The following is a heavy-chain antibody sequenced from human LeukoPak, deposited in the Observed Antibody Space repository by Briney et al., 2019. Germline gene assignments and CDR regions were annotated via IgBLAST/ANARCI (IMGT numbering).Heavy chain of an antibody. CDR1: GFTFSSYA. D-gene: IGHD2-2*01. CDR2: ISYDGSNK. Sequence: PGGSLRLSCAASGFTFSSYAMHWVRQAPGKGLEWVAVISYDGSNKYYADSVKGRFTISRDNSKNTLYLQMNSLRAEDTAVYYCARGSCRSTSCYVSHDYWGQGTLVTVSS. CDR3: ARGSCRSTSCYVSHDY. V-gene: IGHV3-30-3*01. J-gene: IGHJ4*02.